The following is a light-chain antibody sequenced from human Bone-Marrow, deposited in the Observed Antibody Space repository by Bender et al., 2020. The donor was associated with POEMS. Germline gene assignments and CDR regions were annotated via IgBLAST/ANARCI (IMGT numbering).Light chain of an antibody. CDR3: CSYAGSRTLI. V-gene: IGLV2-23*02. J-gene: IGLJ2*01. CDR1: SSDVGTYNL. CDR2: EVS. Sequence: QSALTQHASVSGSPEQSITISCTGTSSDVGTYNLVSWYQQHPGKAPKLMIYEVSKRPSGVSNRFSGSKSGNTASLTISGLQAEDEADYYCCSYAGSRTLIFGGGTKLTVL.